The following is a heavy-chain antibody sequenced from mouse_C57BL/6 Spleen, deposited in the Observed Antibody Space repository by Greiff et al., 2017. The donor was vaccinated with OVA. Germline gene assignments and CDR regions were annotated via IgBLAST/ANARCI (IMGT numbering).Heavy chain of an antibody. D-gene: IGHD1-1*01. CDR1: GYTFTDYY. CDR2: INPNNGGT. V-gene: IGHV1-26*01. J-gene: IGHJ1*03. CDR3: ARSYGSSSWYFDV. Sequence: EVQLQQSGPELVKPGASVKISCKASGYTFTDYYMNWVKQSHGKSLEWIGDINPNNGGTSYNQKFKGKATLTVDKSSSTAYMELRSLTSEDSAVYYCARSYGSSSWYFDVWGTGTTVTVSS.